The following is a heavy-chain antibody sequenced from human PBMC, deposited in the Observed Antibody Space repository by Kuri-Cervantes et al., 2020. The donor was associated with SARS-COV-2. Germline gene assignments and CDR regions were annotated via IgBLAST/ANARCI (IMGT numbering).Heavy chain of an antibody. D-gene: IGHD3-3*01. CDR2: IRYDGSNK. Sequence: GGSLRLSWAASGFTFSSYGMHWVRQAPGKGLEWVAFIRYDGSNKYYADSVKGRFTISRDNSKNTLYLQMNSLRAEDTAVYYCVTWYDFWSGYSRGRFDYWGQGTLVTVSS. CDR1: GFTFSSYG. J-gene: IGHJ4*02. CDR3: VTWYDFWSGYSRGRFDY. V-gene: IGHV3-30*02.